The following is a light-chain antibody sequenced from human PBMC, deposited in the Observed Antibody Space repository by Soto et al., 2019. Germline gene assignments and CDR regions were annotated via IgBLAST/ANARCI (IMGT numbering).Light chain of an antibody. J-gene: IGLJ1*01. CDR3: SSYTSSSTRV. Sequence: QSALTQPASVSGSPGQSITISCTGTSSDVGGYNYVSWSQQHPGKAPKLMIYDVSNRPSGVSNRFSGSTSGNAAPLTISGLQAEAGADYYCSSYTSSSTRVFGTGTKLTVL. V-gene: IGLV2-14*01. CDR1: SSDVGGYNY. CDR2: DVS.